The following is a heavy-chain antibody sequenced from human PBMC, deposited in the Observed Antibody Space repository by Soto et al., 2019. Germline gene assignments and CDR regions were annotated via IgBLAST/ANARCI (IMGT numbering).Heavy chain of an antibody. CDR3: ARDRYCSGGSCYSALGNWFDP. J-gene: IGHJ5*02. CDR2: IYYSGST. CDR1: GGSISSGGYY. V-gene: IGHV4-31*03. D-gene: IGHD2-15*01. Sequence: SETLSLTCTVSGGSISSGGYYWSWIRQHPGKGLEWIGCIYYSGSTYYNPSLKSRVTISVDTSKNQFSLKLSSVTAADTAVYYCARDRYCSGGSCYSALGNWFDPWGQGTLVTVSS.